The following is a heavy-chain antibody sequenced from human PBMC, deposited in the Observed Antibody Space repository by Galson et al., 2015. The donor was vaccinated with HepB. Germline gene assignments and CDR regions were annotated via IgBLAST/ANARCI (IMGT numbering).Heavy chain of an antibody. Sequence: SVKVSCKASGYTFTSYAMHWVRQAPGQRLEWMGWINAGNGNTKYSQKFQGRVTITRDTSASTAYMELSSLRSEDTAVYYCARGRGWYRWYFDLWGRGTLVTVSS. CDR2: INAGNGNT. V-gene: IGHV1-3*01. J-gene: IGHJ2*01. CDR1: GYTFTSYA. D-gene: IGHD6-19*01. CDR3: ARGRGWYRWYFDL.